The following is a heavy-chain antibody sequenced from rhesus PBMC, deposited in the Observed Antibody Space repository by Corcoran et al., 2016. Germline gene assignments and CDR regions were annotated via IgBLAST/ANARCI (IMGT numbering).Heavy chain of an antibody. V-gene: IGHV4-147*01. Sequence: QVQLQESGPGLVKPSETLSLTCAVSCGSIRSNYWRWIRQPPGKGLVWIGRIYGSSGSTSYNPSPTSRVTISTDTSKNQFSLKLSSVTAADTAVYYCARVGYLRSLDVWGRGILVTVSS. D-gene: IGHD5-24*01. CDR1: CGSIRSNY. CDR3: ARVGYLRSLDV. CDR2: IYGSSGST. J-gene: IGHJ5-2*02.